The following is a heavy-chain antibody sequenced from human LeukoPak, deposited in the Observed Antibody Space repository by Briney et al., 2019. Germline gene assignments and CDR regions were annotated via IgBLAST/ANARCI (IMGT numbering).Heavy chain of an antibody. CDR2: MYLSGTT. V-gene: IGHV4-4*02. D-gene: IGHD3-22*01. CDR3: AGLVGRYSSGLYYYYFDY. Sequence: SETLSLTCTVSGDSINSLDLWSWVRQPPGKGLEWIGEMYLSGTTHSNPSVKSRVTISIDKSKNQFFLNLSSVTAANTAVYYCAGLVGRYSSGLYYYYFDYWGQGTLATVSS. CDR1: GDSINSLDL. J-gene: IGHJ4*02.